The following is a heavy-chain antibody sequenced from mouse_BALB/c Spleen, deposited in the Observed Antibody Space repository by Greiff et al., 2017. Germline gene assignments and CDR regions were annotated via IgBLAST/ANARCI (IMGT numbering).Heavy chain of an antibody. CDR2: IWSGGST. V-gene: IGHV2-2*02. CDR3: ASSYYYGSSYAMDY. CDR1: GFSLTSYG. Sequence: QVHVKQSGPGLVQPSQSLSITCTVSGFSLTSYGVHWVRQSPGKGLEWLGVIWSGGSTDYNAAFISRLSISKDNSKSQVFFKMNSLQANDTAIYYCASSYYYGSSYAMDYWGQGTSVTVSS. J-gene: IGHJ4*01. D-gene: IGHD1-1*01.